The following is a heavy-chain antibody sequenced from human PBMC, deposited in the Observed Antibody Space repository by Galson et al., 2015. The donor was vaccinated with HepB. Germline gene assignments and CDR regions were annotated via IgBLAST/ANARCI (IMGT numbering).Heavy chain of an antibody. CDR1: GGTFSSYA. J-gene: IGHJ4*02. CDR2: IIPIFGTA. Sequence: SVKVSCKASGGTFSSYAISWVRQAPGQGLEWMGGIIPIFGTANYAQKFQGRVTITADESTITAYMELSSLRSEDTAVYYCARVGGGTPLSLDYCGQGALVTVSS. V-gene: IGHV1-69*13. D-gene: IGHD1-7*01. CDR3: ARVGGGTPLSLDY.